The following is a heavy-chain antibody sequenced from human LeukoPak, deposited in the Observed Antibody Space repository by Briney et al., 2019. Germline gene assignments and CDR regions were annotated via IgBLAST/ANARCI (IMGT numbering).Heavy chain of an antibody. CDR2: IIPIFGTA. CDR1: GGTYSSYA. V-gene: IGHV1-69*13. Sequence: SVKVSCKASGGTYSSYAISWVRQAPGQGLEWMGGIIPIFGTANYAQKFQGRVTITADESTSTAYMELSSLRSEDTAVYYCAREVVPLYYYYYMDVWGKGTTVTVSS. J-gene: IGHJ6*03. D-gene: IGHD2-2*01. CDR3: AREVVPLYYYYYMDV.